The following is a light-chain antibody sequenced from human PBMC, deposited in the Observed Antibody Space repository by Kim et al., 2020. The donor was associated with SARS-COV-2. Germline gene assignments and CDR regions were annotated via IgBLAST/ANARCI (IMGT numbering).Light chain of an antibody. CDR1: RRDVGNNTL. Sequence: LTISCTGTRRDVGNNTLVSWYQQYPGKAPKLMIYEVSKRPSGVSNRFSGSKSGNTASLTISGLQAEDEADYYCCSYAGSSTFVVFGGGTQLTVL. V-gene: IGLV2-23*02. CDR3: CSYAGSSTFVV. CDR2: EVS. J-gene: IGLJ2*01.